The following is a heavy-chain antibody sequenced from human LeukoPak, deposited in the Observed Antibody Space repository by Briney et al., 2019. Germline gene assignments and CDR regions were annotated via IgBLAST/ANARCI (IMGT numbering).Heavy chain of an antibody. J-gene: IGHJ4*02. Sequence: ASVKVSCKASGYTFTSYAMHWVRQAPGQRLEWMGWINAGNGNTKYSQKFQGRVTITRDTSASTAYMELSSLRSEDTAVYYCARGVTTVRYFDDWGQGTLVTVSS. D-gene: IGHD4-17*01. CDR1: GYTFTSYA. CDR3: ARGVTTVRYFDD. V-gene: IGHV1-3*01. CDR2: INAGNGNT.